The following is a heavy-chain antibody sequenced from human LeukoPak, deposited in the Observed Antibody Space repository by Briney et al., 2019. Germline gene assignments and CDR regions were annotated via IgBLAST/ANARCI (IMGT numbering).Heavy chain of an antibody. CDR2: IKSKTDGGTT. CDR1: GFTFSNAW. CDR3: TTYKYCSGGGCYSAAFDI. D-gene: IGHD2-15*01. V-gene: IGHV3-15*01. J-gene: IGHJ3*02. Sequence: PGGSLSLSCAPSGFTFSNAWMGWVRHPPGKGQEWVGRIKSKTDGGTTDYAAPVKGRFTISRDDSKNTLYLQMNSLKAEDTAVYYCTTYKYCSGGGCYSAAFDIWGQGTMVTVSS.